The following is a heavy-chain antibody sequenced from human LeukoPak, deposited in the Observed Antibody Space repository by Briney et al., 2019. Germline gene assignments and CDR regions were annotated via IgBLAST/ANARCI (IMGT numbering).Heavy chain of an antibody. Sequence: ASVKVSCKASGYTFTSYYMHWVRQAPGQGLEWMGIINPSGGSTSYAQKFQGRVTITADESTSTAYMELSSLRSEDTAVYYCARTRFSSGYYYGNDYWGQGTLVTVSS. CDR3: ARTRFSSGYYYGNDY. CDR1: GYTFTSYY. CDR2: INPSGGST. D-gene: IGHD3-22*01. V-gene: IGHV1-46*01. J-gene: IGHJ4*02.